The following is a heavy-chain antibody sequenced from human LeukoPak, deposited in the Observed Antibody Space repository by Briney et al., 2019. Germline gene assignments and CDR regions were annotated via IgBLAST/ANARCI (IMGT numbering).Heavy chain of an antibody. CDR2: IYYSGST. CDR3: ARQRRGSSSYMEEFDY. V-gene: IGHV4-39*01. CDR1: GASISSSSYY. D-gene: IGHD6-13*01. Sequence: PSETLSLTCTVSGASISSSSYYWGWIRQPPGKGLEWIGIIYYSGSTYYNPSLKSRVTISVDTSKNQFSLKLSSVTAADTAVYYCARQRRGSSSYMEEFDYWGQGTLVTVSS. J-gene: IGHJ4*02.